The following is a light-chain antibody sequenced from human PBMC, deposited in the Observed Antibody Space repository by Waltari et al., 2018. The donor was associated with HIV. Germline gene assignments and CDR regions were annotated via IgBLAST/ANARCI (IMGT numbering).Light chain of an antibody. Sequence: DIQLTQAPSFLSASVGDKVTITCRASQAIANFVAWYQQKPGKAPNLLFFGATSLHTGVPSRFSGSGSGTEFTLTINGLQPEDFATYYCQQLKSFGPGTKVDI. V-gene: IGKV1-9*01. CDR1: QAIANF. J-gene: IGKJ3*01. CDR2: GAT. CDR3: QQLKS.